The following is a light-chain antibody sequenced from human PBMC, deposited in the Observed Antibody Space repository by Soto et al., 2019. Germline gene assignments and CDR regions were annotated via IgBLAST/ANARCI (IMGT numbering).Light chain of an antibody. CDR3: CSYAGSSPHYV. V-gene: IGLV2-23*02. CDR1: SSDVGSYNL. Sequence: QSVLTQPASVSGSPGQSITISCTGTSSDVGSYNLVSWYQQHPGKAPKLMIYEVSKRPSGVSNRFSGSKSGNTASLTISGFQAEDEADYYCCSYAGSSPHYVFGTGTKVTVL. CDR2: EVS. J-gene: IGLJ1*01.